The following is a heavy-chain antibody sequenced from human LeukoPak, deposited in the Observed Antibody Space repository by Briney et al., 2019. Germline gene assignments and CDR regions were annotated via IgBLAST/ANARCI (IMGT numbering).Heavy chain of an antibody. J-gene: IGHJ4*02. CDR1: GGSISSYY. V-gene: IGHV4-59*01. CDR3: ATFTSQHDY. Sequence: SETPSLTCTVSGGSISSYYWSWIRQPPGKGLEWIGYIYYSGSTNYNPSLKSRVTISVDTSKNQFSLKLSSVTAADTAVYYCATFTSQHDYWGQGTLVTVSS. CDR2: IYYSGST.